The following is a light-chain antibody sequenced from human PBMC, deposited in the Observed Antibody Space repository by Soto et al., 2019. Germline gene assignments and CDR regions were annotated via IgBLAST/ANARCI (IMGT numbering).Light chain of an antibody. Sequence: DIQMTQSHSTLSASVGDTLTVTCWASQSVSGWVAGYQQKPGEAPKLLIYDASALPRGVPSRFSGSGSGTKFTLTIASLQPDDFATYYCQQYETFSGAFGPGTKVDNK. V-gene: IGKV1-5*01. CDR3: QQYETFSGA. CDR2: DAS. J-gene: IGKJ1*01. CDR1: QSVSGW.